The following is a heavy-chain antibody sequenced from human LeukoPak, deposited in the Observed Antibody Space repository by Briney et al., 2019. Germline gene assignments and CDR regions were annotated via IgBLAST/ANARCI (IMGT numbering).Heavy chain of an antibody. CDR3: ARGRYDFWTDPGAFDI. CDR1: GGSISSYY. D-gene: IGHD3-3*01. V-gene: IGHV4-59*01. Sequence: SETLSLTCTVSGGSISSYYWSWIRQPSGKGLEWIGYIYYSGSTNYNPSLKSRVTISADTSKNQFSLKLSSVTAADTAVYYCARGRYDFWTDPGAFDIWGQGTMVTVSS. CDR2: IYYSGST. J-gene: IGHJ3*02.